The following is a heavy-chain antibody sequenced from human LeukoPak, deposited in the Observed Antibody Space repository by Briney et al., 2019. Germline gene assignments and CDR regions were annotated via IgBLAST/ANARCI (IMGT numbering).Heavy chain of an antibody. Sequence: ASVKVSCKVSGYTLIELSMHWVRQAPGKGLEWMGGFDPEDGETIYAQKFQGRVTMSEETSTDTAYMELSSVRSEDTAVYYCATDRGHCSGGSCYENGPDYYYAMDVWGQGTTVTVSS. D-gene: IGHD2-15*01. CDR1: GYTLIELS. V-gene: IGHV1-24*01. CDR2: FDPEDGET. CDR3: ATDRGHCSGGSCYENGPDYYYAMDV. J-gene: IGHJ6*02.